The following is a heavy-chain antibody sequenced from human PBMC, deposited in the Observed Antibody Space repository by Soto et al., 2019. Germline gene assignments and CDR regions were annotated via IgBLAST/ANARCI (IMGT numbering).Heavy chain of an antibody. D-gene: IGHD5-12*01. V-gene: IGHV2-70*01. CDR2: IAWDDDK. CDR1: GLALRGMY. CDR3: ARVSRRDGSTFFDY. J-gene: IGHJ4*02. Sequence: SGPTLVNPTQTLTLTCSFSGLALRGMYVGWIRQPPGGALEWLALIAWDDDKFYNTSLKTRLTISKDASRNQVVLIMTNMDPVDTGTYYCARVSRRDGSTFFDYWGQGTLVTVSS.